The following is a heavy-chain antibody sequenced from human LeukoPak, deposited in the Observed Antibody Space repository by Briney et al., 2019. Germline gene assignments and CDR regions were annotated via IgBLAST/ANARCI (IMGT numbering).Heavy chain of an antibody. CDR1: GFTFSSYS. V-gene: IGHV3-21*01. D-gene: IGHD3-10*01. CDR3: AREPGGLLWFGELLSDYFDY. CDR2: ISSSSSYI. Sequence: GGSLRLSCAVSGFTFSSYSMNWVRQAPGKGLEWVSSISSSSSYIYYADSVKGRFTISRDNAKNSLYLQMNSLRAEDTAVYYCAREPGGLLWFGELLSDYFDYWGQGTLVTVSS. J-gene: IGHJ4*02.